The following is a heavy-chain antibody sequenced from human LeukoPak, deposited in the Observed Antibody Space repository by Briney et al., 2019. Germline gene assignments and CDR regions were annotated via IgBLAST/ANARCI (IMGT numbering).Heavy chain of an antibody. J-gene: IGHJ4*02. D-gene: IGHD3-10*01. CDR3: ARRRYYYNSRSYGAPYYFDY. CDR2: IYYSGST. CDR1: GGSISSYY. V-gene: IGHV4-59*08. Sequence: SETLSLTCTVSGGSISSYYWSWIRQPPGKGLEWIGYIYYSGSTNYNPSLKSRVTISVDTSKNQISLKLSSVTAADTAVYYCARRRYYYNSRSYGAPYYFDYWGQGTLVTVSS.